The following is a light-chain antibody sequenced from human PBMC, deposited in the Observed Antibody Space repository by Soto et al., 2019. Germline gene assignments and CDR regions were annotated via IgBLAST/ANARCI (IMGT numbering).Light chain of an antibody. V-gene: IGKV1-5*01. J-gene: IGKJ2*01. CDR2: DAS. CDR1: QSITTW. CDR3: QQYNTYTYT. Sequence: DIQMTQSPSTLSESVGDRVTITCRASQSITTWLAWYQQKPGKAPKLLIYDASSLESWVPSRFSGSGSGTEFTLTISGLRPDDFATYYCQQYNTYTYTFGQGTKLEIK.